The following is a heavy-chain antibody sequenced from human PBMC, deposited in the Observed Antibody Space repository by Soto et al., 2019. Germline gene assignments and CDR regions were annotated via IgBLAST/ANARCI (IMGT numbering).Heavy chain of an antibody. J-gene: IGHJ4*02. CDR2: IRSKAYGGTT. CDR3: TRAYYYDSSGYYRY. D-gene: IGHD3-22*01. Sequence: GGSLRLSCTASGFTFGDYAMSWFRQAPGKGLEWVGFIRSKAYGGTTEYAASVKGRFTISRDDSESIAYLQMNSLKTEDTAVYYCTRAYYYDSSGYYRYWGQATLVTVS. CDR1: GFTFGDYA. V-gene: IGHV3-49*03.